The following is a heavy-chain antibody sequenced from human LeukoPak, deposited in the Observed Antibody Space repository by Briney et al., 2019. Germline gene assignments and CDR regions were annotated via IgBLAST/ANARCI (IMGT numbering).Heavy chain of an antibody. CDR3: VRDWGYDSSGYWQKYFDT. J-gene: IGHJ4*02. CDR1: GFSFSSYW. CDR2: INSDGSTT. V-gene: IGHV3-74*01. Sequence: GGSLRLSCAASGFSFSSYWMHWVRQAPGKGLVWVSRINSDGSTTTYADSVKGRFTISRDNAKNTLYLQMNSLRAEDTAVYYCVRDWGYDSSGYWQKYFDTWGQGTLVTVSS. D-gene: IGHD3-22*01.